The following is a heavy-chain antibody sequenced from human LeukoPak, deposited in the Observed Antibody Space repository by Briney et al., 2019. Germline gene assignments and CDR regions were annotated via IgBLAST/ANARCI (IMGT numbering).Heavy chain of an antibody. CDR3: ASGTKEWFGELLLEYYYMDV. J-gene: IGHJ6*03. CDR1: GFTFSSYG. CDR2: IRYDGSNK. D-gene: IGHD3-10*01. Sequence: GGSLRLSCAASGFTFSSYGMHWVRQAPGKGLEWVAFIRYDGSNKYYADSVKGRFTISRDNSKNTLYLQMNSLRAEDTAVYYCASGTKEWFGELLLEYYYMDVWGKGTTVTVSS. V-gene: IGHV3-30*02.